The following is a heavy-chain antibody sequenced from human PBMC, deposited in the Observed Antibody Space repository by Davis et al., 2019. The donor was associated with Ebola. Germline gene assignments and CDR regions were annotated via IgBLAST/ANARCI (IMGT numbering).Heavy chain of an antibody. D-gene: IGHD7-27*01. CDR3: ATDRNWDFDY. Sequence: GESLKISCAASGLTFSTYSMNWVRQAPGKGLEWVSYISDSSSTIYYADSVKGRFTISRDNAKNSLYLQMNSLRDEDTAVYYCATDRNWDFDYWGQGTLVTVSS. CDR2: ISDSSSTI. CDR1: GLTFSTYS. J-gene: IGHJ4*02. V-gene: IGHV3-48*02.